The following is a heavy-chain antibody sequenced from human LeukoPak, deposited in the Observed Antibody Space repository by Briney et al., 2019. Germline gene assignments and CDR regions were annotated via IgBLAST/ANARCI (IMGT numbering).Heavy chain of an antibody. D-gene: IGHD1-26*01. CDR2: IRASGDSA. V-gene: IGHV3-23*01. J-gene: IGHJ5*02. Sequence: ARALRVSCAATGLTFNIYALTRNRQPPGKRLKFVSAIRASGDSAYYADSVKGRFTIARDNSKNTLYLHMNSLTAAGTAVYYCAKDRGPYIGIDNNWFDPCGQGTLVSVAS. CDR3: AKDRGPYIGIDNNWFDP. CDR1: GLTFNIYA.